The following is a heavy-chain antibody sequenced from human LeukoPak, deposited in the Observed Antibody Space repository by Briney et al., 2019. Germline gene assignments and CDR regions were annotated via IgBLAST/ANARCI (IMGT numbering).Heavy chain of an antibody. J-gene: IGHJ5*01. Sequence: ASVKVSCKASGYTFTDYFIHWVRQAPGQEQEWMGLIDCKSGDTNFAQKFQGRVTMTRDTSTRTAYMDMFRLMSDDTATYYCARDIAPSGSWWLDSWGQGTLVVVSS. CDR2: IDCKSGDT. D-gene: IGHD6-13*01. CDR1: GYTFTDYF. V-gene: IGHV1-2*02. CDR3: ARDIAPSGSWWLDS.